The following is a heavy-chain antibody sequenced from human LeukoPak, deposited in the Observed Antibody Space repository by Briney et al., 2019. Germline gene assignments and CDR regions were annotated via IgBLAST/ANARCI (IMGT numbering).Heavy chain of an antibody. CDR1: GFTFSSYA. Sequence: PGRSVSLFCGASGFTFSSYAMLWVRQAPGKGREGVAVISYDGSKKYYADSVKGRLTLSRDNCKNTLDLQMNSLRAEDAAVDFCARDSIARSFDIWRQGTMVSVPS. CDR2: ISYDGSKK. D-gene: IGHD2-21*01. J-gene: IGHJ3*02. CDR3: ARDSIARSFDI. V-gene: IGHV3-30*04.